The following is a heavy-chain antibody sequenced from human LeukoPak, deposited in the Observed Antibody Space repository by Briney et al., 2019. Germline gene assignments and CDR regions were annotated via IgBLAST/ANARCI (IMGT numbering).Heavy chain of an antibody. CDR3: ARHSRSAYTYGIDY. J-gene: IGHJ4*02. V-gene: IGHV5-51*01. CDR2: IYPGDSDT. CDR1: GDSFTNYW. Sequence: GESLKISCEVSGDSFTNYWIGWVRQMPGKGLEWMAIIYPGDSDTRYSPSFKAEATISAHKSIPTAYLQWSSLKASDSAIYYCARHSRSAYTYGIDYWGQGTLVTVSS. D-gene: IGHD5-24*01.